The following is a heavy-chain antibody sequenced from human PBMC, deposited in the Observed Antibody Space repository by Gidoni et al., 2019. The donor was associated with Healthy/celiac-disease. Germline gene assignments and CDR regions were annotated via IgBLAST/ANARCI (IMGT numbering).Heavy chain of an antibody. V-gene: IGHV3-13*04. Sequence: EVQLVASGGGLVQPGGSLRPSCSTSGSPFISYDLHWVRQATGKGLEWFSAIGTAGDTYYPGAVKGRFTISRENAKNSLYLQMNSLRAGDTAVYYCARSIPTLSPNGDDNWYFDLWGRGTLVTVSS. D-gene: IGHD4-17*01. CDR3: ARSIPTLSPNGDDNWYFDL. CDR2: IGTAGDT. J-gene: IGHJ2*01. CDR1: GSPFISYD.